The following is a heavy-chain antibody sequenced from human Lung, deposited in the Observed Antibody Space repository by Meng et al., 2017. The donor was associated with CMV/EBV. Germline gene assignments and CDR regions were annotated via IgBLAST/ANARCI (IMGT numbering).Heavy chain of an antibody. CDR3: ARYDFWSGYAY. CDR1: GGSFSGYY. D-gene: IGHD3-3*01. J-gene: IGHJ4*02. CDR2: INHSGST. V-gene: IGHV4-34*01. Sequence: SETLSLXCAVYGGSFSGYYWSWIRQPPGKGLEWIGEINHSGSTNYNPSLKSRVTISVDTSKNQFSLKLSSVTAADTAVSYCARYDFWSGYAYWGQGTLVTVSS.